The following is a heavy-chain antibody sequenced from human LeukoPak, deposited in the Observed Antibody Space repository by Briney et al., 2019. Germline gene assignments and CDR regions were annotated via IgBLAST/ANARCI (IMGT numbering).Heavy chain of an antibody. Sequence: GGSLRLSCAASGFTFSSYWMHWVRQAPGKGLVWVSRTNSDASSTTYADSVKGRFTISGDNAKNTLYLQMNSLRAEDTAVYYCARGKQDFDNWGQGTPVTVSS. D-gene: IGHD6-13*01. J-gene: IGHJ4*02. CDR2: TNSDASST. CDR3: ARGKQDFDN. CDR1: GFTFSSYW. V-gene: IGHV3-74*01.